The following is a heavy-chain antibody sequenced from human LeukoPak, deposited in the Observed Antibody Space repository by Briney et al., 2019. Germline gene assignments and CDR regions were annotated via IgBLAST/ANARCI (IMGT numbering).Heavy chain of an antibody. Sequence: PGGSLRLSCAASGFTVSSNYMGWVRQAPGKGLEWVSLIYSGGSTYYADSVKGRFTISRDNSKNTLYLQMNSLRAEDTAVYYCARRGNYGDFDYWGQGTQVTVSS. CDR1: GFTVSSNY. CDR2: IYSGGST. CDR3: ARRGNYGDFDY. V-gene: IGHV3-53*01. D-gene: IGHD4-17*01. J-gene: IGHJ4*02.